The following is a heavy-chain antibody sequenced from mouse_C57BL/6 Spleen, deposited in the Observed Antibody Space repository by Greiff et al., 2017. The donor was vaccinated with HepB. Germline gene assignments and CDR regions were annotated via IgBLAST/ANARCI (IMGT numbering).Heavy chain of an antibody. CDR3: ARLALVTTRGYFDY. CDR2: IYPRSGNT. D-gene: IGHD1-1*01. V-gene: IGHV1-81*01. Sequence: VQLQQSGAELARPGASVKLSCKASGYTFTSYGISWVKQRTGQGLEWIGEIYPRSGNTYYNEKFKGKATLTADKSSSTAYMELRSLTSEDSAVYFCARLALVTTRGYFDYWGQGTTLTVSS. CDR1: GYTFTSYG. J-gene: IGHJ2*01.